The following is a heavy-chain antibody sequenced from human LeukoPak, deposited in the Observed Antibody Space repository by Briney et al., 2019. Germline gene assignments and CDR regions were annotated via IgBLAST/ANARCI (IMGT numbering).Heavy chain of an antibody. V-gene: IGHV1-69*04. CDR2: IIPILGIA. CDR1: GGTFSSYA. Sequence: SVKVSCKASGGTFSSYAISWVRQAPGQGLEWMGRIIPILGIANYAQKFQGRVMITADKSTSTAYMELSSLRSEDTAVYYCARDRGVVATITHYYYGMDVWGQGTTVTVSS. D-gene: IGHD5-12*01. CDR3: ARDRGVVATITHYYYGMDV. J-gene: IGHJ6*02.